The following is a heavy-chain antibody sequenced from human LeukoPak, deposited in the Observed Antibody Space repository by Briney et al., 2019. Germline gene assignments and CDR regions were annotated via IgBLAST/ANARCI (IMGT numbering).Heavy chain of an antibody. CDR3: ARDTLRSGFDL. D-gene: IGHD3-10*02. J-gene: IGHJ2*01. Sequence: GASVKVSCKASGYTFTGYYMHWVRQAPGQGLEWMGWINPNSGDTNYAQKFQGRVTMTRDTSISTAYMELSRLRSDDTAVYYCARDTLRSGFDLWGRGTLVTVSS. CDR1: GYTFTGYY. V-gene: IGHV1-2*02. CDR2: INPNSGDT.